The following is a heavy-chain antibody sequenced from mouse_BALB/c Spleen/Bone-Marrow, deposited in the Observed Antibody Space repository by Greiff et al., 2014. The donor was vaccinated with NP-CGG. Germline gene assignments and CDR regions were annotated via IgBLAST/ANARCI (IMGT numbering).Heavy chain of an antibody. CDR3: ARELGLRLTY. J-gene: IGHJ3*01. CDR2: ILPGSGST. V-gene: IGHV1-9*01. Sequence: VKLMESGAELMKPGASVKISCKTSGYTFSSYWIEWVKQRPGHGLEWIGEILPGSGSTNSNEKFKGKATFTADTSSNTAYMQLSGLTSEDSAVYYCARELGLRLTYWGQGTLVTVSA. D-gene: IGHD3-1*01. CDR1: GYTFSSYW.